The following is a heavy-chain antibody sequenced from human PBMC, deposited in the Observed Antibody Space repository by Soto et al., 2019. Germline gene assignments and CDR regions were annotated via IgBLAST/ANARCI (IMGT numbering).Heavy chain of an antibody. J-gene: IGHJ5*02. V-gene: IGHV1-18*04. Sequence: ASVKVSCKASGYTFTGYYMHWVRQAPGQGLEWMGWISAYNGNTNYAQKLQGRVTMTTDTSTSTAYMELRSLRSDDTAVYYCARGTRLGYCSGGSCYSWFDPWGQGTLVTVSS. D-gene: IGHD2-15*01. CDR1: GYTFTGYY. CDR2: ISAYNGNT. CDR3: ARGTRLGYCSGGSCYSWFDP.